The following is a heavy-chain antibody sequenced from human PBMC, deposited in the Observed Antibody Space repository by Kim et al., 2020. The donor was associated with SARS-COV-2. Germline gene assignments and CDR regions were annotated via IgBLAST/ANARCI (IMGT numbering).Heavy chain of an antibody. V-gene: IGHV1-69*13. D-gene: IGHD5-12*01. Sequence: SVKVSCKASGGTFSSYAISWVRQAPGQGLEWMGGIIPIFGTANYAQKFQGRVTITADESTSTAYMELSSLRSEDTAVYYCARSLFLDGYDDYWGQGTLVTVSS. CDR1: GGTFSSYA. CDR2: IIPIFGTA. CDR3: ARSLFLDGYDDY. J-gene: IGHJ4*02.